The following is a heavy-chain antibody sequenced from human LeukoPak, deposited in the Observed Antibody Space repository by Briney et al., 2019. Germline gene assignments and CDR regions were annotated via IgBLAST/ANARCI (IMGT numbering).Heavy chain of an antibody. CDR3: ATSPY. J-gene: IGHJ4*02. V-gene: IGHV3-48*01. CDR1: GFTFSSYS. Sequence: PGGSLRLSCAASGFTFSSYSMNWVRQAPGKGLEWVSYISGSSSTIYYADSVKGRFTISRDNAKNSLYLQMNSLRAEDTAVYYCATSPYWGQGTLVTVSS. CDR2: ISGSSSTI.